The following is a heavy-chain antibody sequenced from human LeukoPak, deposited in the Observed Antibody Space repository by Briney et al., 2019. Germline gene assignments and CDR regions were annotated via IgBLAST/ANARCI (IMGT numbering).Heavy chain of an antibody. D-gene: IGHD1-26*01. CDR1: GFTFSDYY. V-gene: IGHV3-11*01. Sequence: PGGSLRLSCAASGFTFSDYYMSWIRQAPGKGLEWVSYISSSGSTIYYADSVKGRFTISRDNSKNTLYLQINSLRVEDTAVYFCTKFSLRGTYSFDHWGQGTLVAVSS. CDR3: TKFSLRGTYSFDH. CDR2: ISSSGSTI. J-gene: IGHJ4*02.